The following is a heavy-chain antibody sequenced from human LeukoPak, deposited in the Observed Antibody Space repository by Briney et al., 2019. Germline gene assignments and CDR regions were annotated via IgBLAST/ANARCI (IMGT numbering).Heavy chain of an antibody. CDR2: IKSKADGETT. D-gene: IGHD3-16*02. V-gene: IGHV3-15*01. CDR3: TTDLPENGGYPFDY. J-gene: IGHJ4*02. CDR1: GFTFSSAW. Sequence: TGGSLRLSCAASGFTFSSAWMSWVRQAPGKGLEWVGLIKSKADGETTDYAAPVKDRFTISRDDSTNTLYLQMNSLKSEDTAVYYCTTDLPENGGYPFDYWGQGTLVTVSS.